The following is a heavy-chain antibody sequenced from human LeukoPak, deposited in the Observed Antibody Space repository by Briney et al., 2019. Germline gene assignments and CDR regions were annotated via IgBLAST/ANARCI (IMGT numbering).Heavy chain of an antibody. D-gene: IGHD5-24*01. Sequence: GGSLRLSCTGSGFTFSKNWIHWVRQTPGKGPMWLSRVSGGGIETHYADSVRGRFSVSRDNAKNTVYLQMNSLRVDDTANCARDLRDENLWGQGTPVSVSS. J-gene: IGHJ4*02. CDR2: VSGGGIET. CDR1: GFTFSKNW. V-gene: IGHV3-74*01. CDR3: ARDLRDENL.